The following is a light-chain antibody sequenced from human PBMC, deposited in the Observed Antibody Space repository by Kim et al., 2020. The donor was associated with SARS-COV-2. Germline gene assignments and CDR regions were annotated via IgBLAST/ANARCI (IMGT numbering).Light chain of an antibody. CDR3: QVWDSSSDHRV. CDR2: YDS. J-gene: IGLJ3*02. Sequence: PGKTAGITCGGNNIGSKSVHWYQQKPGQAPVLVIYYDSDRPAGIPERFSGSNSGNTATLTISRVEAGDEADYYCQVWDSSSDHRVFGGGTQLTVL. CDR1: NIGSKS. V-gene: IGLV3-21*04.